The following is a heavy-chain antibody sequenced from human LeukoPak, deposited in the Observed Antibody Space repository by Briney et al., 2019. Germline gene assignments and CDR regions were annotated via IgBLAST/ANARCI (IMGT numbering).Heavy chain of an antibody. CDR2: INPNSGGT. D-gene: IGHD2-15*01. J-gene: IGHJ5*02. CDR3: ATILYCSGGSCYSYWFDP. V-gene: IGHV1-2*02. Sequence: ASVKVSCKASGYTFTGYYMHWVRQAPGQGLEWMGWINPNSGGTNYAQKFQGRGTMTRDTSISTAYMELSRLRSDDTAVYYCATILYCSGGSCYSYWFDPWGQGTLVTVSS. CDR1: GYTFTGYY.